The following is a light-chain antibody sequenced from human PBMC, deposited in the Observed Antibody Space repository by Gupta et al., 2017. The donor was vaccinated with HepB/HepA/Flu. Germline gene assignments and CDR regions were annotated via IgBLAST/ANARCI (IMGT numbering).Light chain of an antibody. Sequence: DIQMTQSPSSLSASVGDRVTITCQANRDISNYLNWYQQKPGKAPKLLIYDASIWETGVPSRFSGSGSGTDFTFTINSRQPEDTATYYCQHYDNLPKYTFGQGTKLEI. CDR2: DAS. V-gene: IGKV1-33*01. J-gene: IGKJ2*01. CDR3: QHYDNLPKYT. CDR1: RDISNY.